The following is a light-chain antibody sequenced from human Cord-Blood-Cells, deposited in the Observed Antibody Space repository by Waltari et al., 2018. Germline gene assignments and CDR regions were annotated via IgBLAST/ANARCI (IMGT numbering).Light chain of an antibody. J-gene: IGLJ3*02. V-gene: IGLV1-47*01. CDR3: AAWDDSLSGPV. CDR2: RNS. Sequence: QSVLTQPPSASGTPGQRVTISCSGSSSNIGSNYVYWYQQLPGTAPKLLIYRNSQRPSGVPARFYGSKSGTSASLAISGLRSEDEADYYCAAWDDSLSGPVFGGGTKLTVL. CDR1: SSNIGSNY.